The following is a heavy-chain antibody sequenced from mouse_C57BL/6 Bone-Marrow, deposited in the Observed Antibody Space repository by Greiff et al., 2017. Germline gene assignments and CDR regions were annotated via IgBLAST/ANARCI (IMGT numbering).Heavy chain of an antibody. CDR1: GYAFSSSW. J-gene: IGHJ2*01. CDR2: IYPGAGDS. V-gene: IGHV1-82*01. Sequence: QVQLKQSGPELVKPGASVKISCKASGYAFSSSWMNWVQQRPGKGLEWIGRIYPGAGDSNYNGKFKGKATLTADKSSSTAYMQLSSLTSEDSAVYCCARGLLLDYWGQGTTLTVSS. CDR3: ARGLLLDY. D-gene: IGHD2-3*01.